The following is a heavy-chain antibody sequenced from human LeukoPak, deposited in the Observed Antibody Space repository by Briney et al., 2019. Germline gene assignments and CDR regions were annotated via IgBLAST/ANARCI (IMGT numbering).Heavy chain of an antibody. Sequence: SQTLSLTCAVSGGSISSGGYSWSWIRQPPGKGLEWIGYIYYSGSTYYNPSLKSRVTISVDTSKNQFSLKLSSVTAADTAVYYCARAKNKHITIFGVVTLALDAFDIWGQGTMVTVSS. J-gene: IGHJ3*02. CDR1: GGSISSGGYS. D-gene: IGHD3-3*01. V-gene: IGHV4-30-2*05. CDR2: IYYSGST. CDR3: ARAKNKHITIFGVVTLALDAFDI.